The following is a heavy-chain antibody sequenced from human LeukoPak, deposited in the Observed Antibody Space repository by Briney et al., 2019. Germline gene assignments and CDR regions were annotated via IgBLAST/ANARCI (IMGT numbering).Heavy chain of an antibody. J-gene: IGHJ3*02. CDR1: GFTFSNYY. V-gene: IGHV3-21*01. CDR2: ISSSSSYI. CDR3: VRDLGYHDTIDFVGTFDI. D-gene: IGHD3-22*01. Sequence: GGSLRLSCAASGFTFSNYYMNWVRQAPGKGLEWVSSISSSSSYIYYADSVKGRFTISRDNAKNSLYLQMNSLRAEDTAVYYCVRDLGYHDTIDFVGTFDIWGQGTMVTVSS.